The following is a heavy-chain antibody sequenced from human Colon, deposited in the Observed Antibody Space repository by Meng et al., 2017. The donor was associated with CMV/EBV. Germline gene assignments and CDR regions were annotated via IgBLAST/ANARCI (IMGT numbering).Heavy chain of an antibody. CDR2: ISTSGRDI. J-gene: IGHJ1*01. D-gene: IGHD5-18*01. CDR3: VRHLEAGRNGYSEPF. CDR1: GFTFSTYA. V-gene: IGHV3-21*01. Sequence: GESLKISCAASGFTFSTYAMSWVRQAPGKGLEWVSSISTSGRDIHYADSVKGRFTLSRDNAKNSLYLQMDSLRAEDTAIYYCVRHLEAGRNGYSEPFWGQGTLVTVSS.